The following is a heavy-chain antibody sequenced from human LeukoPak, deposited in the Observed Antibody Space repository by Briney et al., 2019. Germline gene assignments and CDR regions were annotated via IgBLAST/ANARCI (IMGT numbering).Heavy chain of an antibody. CDR1: GYTFSRYG. J-gene: IGHJ4*02. V-gene: IGHV1-8*01. Sequence: ASLKVSCKTSGYTFSRYGITWVRQAPGQGLEYMGWMNPNSGNTGCAQKFRGRITMTSDASITSAYMELSSLTSEDTAVYYCARAVRNQLLSEYWGQGTLITVSS. CDR2: MNPNSGNT. D-gene: IGHD2-2*01. CDR3: ARAVRNQLLSEY.